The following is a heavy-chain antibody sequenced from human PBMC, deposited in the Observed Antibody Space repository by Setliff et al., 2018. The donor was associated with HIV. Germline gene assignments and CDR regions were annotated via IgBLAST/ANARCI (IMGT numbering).Heavy chain of an antibody. CDR2: ISYDGSNK. Sequence: GGSLRLSCAASGFTFSNYAMHWVRQAPGKGLEWVAVISYDGSNKYYADSVKGRFTISRDNSKNTLYMQMNSLRAEDTAVYYCARPYTVWVYGMDVWGQGTTVTVSS. V-gene: IGHV3-30-3*01. CDR3: ARPYTVWVYGMDV. D-gene: IGHD2-8*01. J-gene: IGHJ6*02. CDR1: GFTFSNYA.